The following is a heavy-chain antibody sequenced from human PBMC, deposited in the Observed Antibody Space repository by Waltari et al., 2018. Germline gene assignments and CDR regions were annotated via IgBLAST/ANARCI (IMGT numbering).Heavy chain of an antibody. D-gene: IGHD3-10*01. CDR3: ASAAYYYGSGSYYNDPGYNWFDP. CDR1: GGSISSSSYY. CDR2: IYYSGST. Sequence: QLQLQESGPGLVKPSETLSLTCTVSGGSISSSSYYWGWIRQPPGKGLEWIGSIYYSGSTYYNPSLKGRVTISVDTSKNQFSLKLSSVTAADTAVYYCASAAYYYGSGSYYNDPGYNWFDPWGQGTLVTVSS. V-gene: IGHV4-39*07. J-gene: IGHJ5*02.